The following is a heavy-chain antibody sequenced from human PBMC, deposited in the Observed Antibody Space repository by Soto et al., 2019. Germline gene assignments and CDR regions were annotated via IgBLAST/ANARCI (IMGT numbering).Heavy chain of an antibody. CDR1: VGTFSSYA. D-gene: IGHD1-26*01. CDR3: ARDLVGATGSHWFDP. Sequence: QVQLVQSGAEVKKPGSSVKVSCKSSVGTFSSYAISWVRQAPGQGLEWMGGIIPIFGTANYAQKFQGRVTITADKSTSTAYMELSSLRSEDTAVYYCARDLVGATGSHWFDPWGQGTLVTVSS. V-gene: IGHV1-69*06. J-gene: IGHJ5*02. CDR2: IIPIFGTA.